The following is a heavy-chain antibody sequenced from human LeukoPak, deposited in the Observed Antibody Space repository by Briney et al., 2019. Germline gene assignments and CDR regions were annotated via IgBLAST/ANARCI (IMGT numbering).Heavy chain of an antibody. CDR2: ISGSGGST. D-gene: IGHD3-9*01. CDR1: GFTFSSYA. CDR3: AKWSGYDILTGYYGGFDY. J-gene: IGHJ4*02. Sequence: PGGSLRLSCAASGFTFSSYAMSWVRQAPGKGLEWVSAISGSGGSTYYADSVKGRFTISRDNSKNTLHLQMNSLRAEDTAVYYCAKWSGYDILTGYYGGFDYWGQGTLVTVSS. V-gene: IGHV3-23*01.